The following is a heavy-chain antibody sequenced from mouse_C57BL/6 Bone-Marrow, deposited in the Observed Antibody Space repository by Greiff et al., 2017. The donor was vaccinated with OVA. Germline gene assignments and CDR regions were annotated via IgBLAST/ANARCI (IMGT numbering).Heavy chain of an antibody. Sequence: EVKLVESGGGLVQPKGSLKLSCAASGFSFNTYAMNWVRQAPGKGLEWVARIRSKSNNYATYYADSVKDRFTISRDDSESMLYLQMNNLKTEDTAMYYCARHAGSSYFRDYWGQGTTLTVSS. CDR3: ARHAGSSYFRDY. D-gene: IGHD1-1*01. V-gene: IGHV10-1*01. CDR1: GFSFNTYA. CDR2: IRSKSNNYAT. J-gene: IGHJ2*01.